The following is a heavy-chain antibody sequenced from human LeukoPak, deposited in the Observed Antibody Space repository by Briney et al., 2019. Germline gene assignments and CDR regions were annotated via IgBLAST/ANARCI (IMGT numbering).Heavy chain of an antibody. J-gene: IGHJ3*02. Sequence: GESLRLSCAASGFTVSKNYMSWVRQAPGKALEWVSVIYSGGSTYYADSVKGRFTISRDNSKYTVFLQMNSLRAEDTAVYYCARQRLDAFDIWGQGTMVTVSS. CDR3: ARQRLDAFDI. V-gene: IGHV3-66*04. CDR1: GFTVSKNY. CDR2: IYSGGST.